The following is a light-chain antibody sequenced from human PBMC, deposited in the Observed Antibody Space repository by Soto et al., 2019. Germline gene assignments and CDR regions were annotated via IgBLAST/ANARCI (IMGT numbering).Light chain of an antibody. Sequence: DIQMTQSPSTLSASVGDRVTITCRVSQSISSWLAWYQQKPGKAPKLLIYDASSLESGVPSRFSGSGSGTEFTLTISSLQPDDFATYFCQQYNSSYTFGQGTKLEIK. CDR3: QQYNSSYT. V-gene: IGKV1-5*01. J-gene: IGKJ2*01. CDR2: DAS. CDR1: QSISSW.